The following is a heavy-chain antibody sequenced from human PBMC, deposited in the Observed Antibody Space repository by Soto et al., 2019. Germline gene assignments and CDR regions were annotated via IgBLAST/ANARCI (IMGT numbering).Heavy chain of an antibody. J-gene: IGHJ4*02. V-gene: IGHV3-11*06. D-gene: IGHD2-21*02. CDR1: GFTFSDYY. Sequence: VQLVESGGGLVKPGGSLRLSCAASGFTFSDYYMSWIRRAPGKGLEWISFISSSSGYTSYADSVKGRFTISRDNAKNSLYLQMNSLRAEDTVVYFCARVAVHGDHRFDYWGPGTLVSVSS. CDR3: ARVAVHGDHRFDY. CDR2: ISSSSGYT.